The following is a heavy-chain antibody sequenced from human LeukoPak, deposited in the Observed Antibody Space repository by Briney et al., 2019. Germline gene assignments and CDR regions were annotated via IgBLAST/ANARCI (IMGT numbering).Heavy chain of an antibody. V-gene: IGHV3-48*01. D-gene: IGHD6-19*01. Sequence: GGSLRLSCAASGFTISSYSMNWVRQAPGKGLAWVSYISSSSSTIYYADSVKGRFTISRDNSKNTLYLQMNSLRAEDTAVYYCAKDTRLWGAVAGTFDYWGQGTLVTVSS. CDR1: GFTISSYS. J-gene: IGHJ4*02. CDR2: ISSSSSTI. CDR3: AKDTRLWGAVAGTFDY.